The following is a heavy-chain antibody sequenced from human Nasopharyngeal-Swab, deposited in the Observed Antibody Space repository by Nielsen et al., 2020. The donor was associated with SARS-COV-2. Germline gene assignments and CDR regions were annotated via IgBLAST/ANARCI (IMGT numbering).Heavy chain of an antibody. J-gene: IGHJ4*02. CDR1: GASISDYH. CDR2: MKPNGFN. D-gene: IGHD6-13*01. V-gene: IGHV4-34*01. CDR3: AGHPADFDF. Sequence: GSLRLSCDVSGASISDYHWSWIRQPPGKGLEWIGEMKPNGFNNFNPSLKSRVTISIDKSKNRFLLKLNSVAAADTAVYYCAGHPADFDFWGQGTLVIVSS.